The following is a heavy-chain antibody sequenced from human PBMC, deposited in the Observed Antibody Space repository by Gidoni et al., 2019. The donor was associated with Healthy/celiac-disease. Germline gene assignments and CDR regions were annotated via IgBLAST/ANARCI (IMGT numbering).Heavy chain of an antibody. J-gene: IGHJ4*02. CDR3: AREGEVGAPDY. Sequence: EVQLVESGGGLVKPGGDLRLSWAASGFTFSSYSMNWVRQAPGKGLEGVSSISSSSSYIYYADSVKGRFTISRDNAKNSLYLQMNSLRAEDTAVYYCAREGEVGAPDYWGQGTLVTVSS. CDR2: ISSSSSYI. V-gene: IGHV3-21*01. CDR1: GFTFSSYS. D-gene: IGHD1-26*01.